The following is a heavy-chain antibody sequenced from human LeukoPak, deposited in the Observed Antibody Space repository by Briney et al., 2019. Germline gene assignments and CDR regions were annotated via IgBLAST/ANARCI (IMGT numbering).Heavy chain of an antibody. CDR1: GGSISSGGYY. D-gene: IGHD2-2*01. Sequence: PSQTLSLTCTVSGGSISSGGYYWSWIRQPPGKGLEWIGYIYHSGSTYYNPSLKSRVTISVDRSKNQFSLKLSSVTAADTAVYYCARVGCSSTSCYPPPFDPWGQGTLVTVSS. J-gene: IGHJ5*02. CDR2: IYHSGST. CDR3: ARVGCSSTSCYPPPFDP. V-gene: IGHV4-30-2*01.